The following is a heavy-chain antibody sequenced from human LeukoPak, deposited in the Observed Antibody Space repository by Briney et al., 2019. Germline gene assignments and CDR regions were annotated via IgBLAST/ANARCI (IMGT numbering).Heavy chain of an antibody. CDR3: ASGYCSGGSCYGDDY. J-gene: IGHJ4*02. V-gene: IGHV1-69*04. CDR1: GCTFISYA. Sequence: SVKVSCKASGCTFISYAISWVRQAPGQGLEWMGRIIPILGIANYAQKFQGRVTITADKSTSTAYMELSSLRSEDTAVYYCASGYCSGGSCYGDDYWGQGTLVTVSS. CDR2: IIPILGIA. D-gene: IGHD2-15*01.